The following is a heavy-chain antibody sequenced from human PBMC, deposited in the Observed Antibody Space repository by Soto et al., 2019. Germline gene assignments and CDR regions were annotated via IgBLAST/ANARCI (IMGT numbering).Heavy chain of an antibody. CDR1: GFTFNNYW. V-gene: IGHV3-74*01. Sequence: EVQLVESGGGLVQPGGFLRLSCAASGFTFNNYWMHWVRQAPGKGLVWVSRIKYDGSTTNYADSVKGRFTISRDNAKNTVYLQMNSLRGEDTAVYYCARGGWGAYYFDYWGQGTLVTVSS. CDR3: ARGGWGAYYFDY. D-gene: IGHD1-26*01. CDR2: IKYDGSTT. J-gene: IGHJ4*02.